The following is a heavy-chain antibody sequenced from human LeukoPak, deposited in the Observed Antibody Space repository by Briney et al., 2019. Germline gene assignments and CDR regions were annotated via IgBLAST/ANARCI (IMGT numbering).Heavy chain of an antibody. V-gene: IGHV4-39*07. CDR3: ARGLSLDY. CDR2: IYYDGST. J-gene: IGHJ4*02. Sequence: SETLSLTCTVSSASITSSNYYWAWIRQPPGKGLEFIGTIYYDGSTYYNPSLKSRVTISVDTSKNQFSLKLSSVTAADTAVYYCARGLSLDYWGQGTLVTVSS. CDR1: SASITSSNYY. D-gene: IGHD2/OR15-2a*01.